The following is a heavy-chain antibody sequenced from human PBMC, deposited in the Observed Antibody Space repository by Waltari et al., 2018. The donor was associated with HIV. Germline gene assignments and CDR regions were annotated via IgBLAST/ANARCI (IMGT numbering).Heavy chain of an antibody. V-gene: IGHV1-69*01. CDR3: ARGVYYDILTGPIMGYFDY. CDR2: IIPIFNTR. CDR1: GGTFNNYA. Sequence: QVQLVQSGAEVKKPGYSVKVSCKASGGTFNNYAFIRVLQAPGQGLEWMGGIIPIFNTRNYAQKFQGRVTITADESTSTAYMELSSLRSEDTAVYYCARGVYYDILTGPIMGYFDYWGQGTLVTVSS. D-gene: IGHD3-9*01. J-gene: IGHJ4*02.